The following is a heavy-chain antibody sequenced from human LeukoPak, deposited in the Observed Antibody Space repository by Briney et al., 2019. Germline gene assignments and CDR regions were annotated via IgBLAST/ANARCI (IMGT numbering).Heavy chain of an antibody. D-gene: IGHD3-9*01. Sequence: GGSLRLSCAASGFTFSSCWMHWVRQAPGKGLVWVSRINSDGSSTSYADSVKGRFTISRDNAKNTPYLQMNSLRAEDTAVYYCARGETTYYDILTGYSFDYWGQGTLVTVSS. V-gene: IGHV3-74*01. CDR3: ARGETTYYDILTGYSFDY. CDR1: GFTFSSCW. CDR2: INSDGSST. J-gene: IGHJ4*02.